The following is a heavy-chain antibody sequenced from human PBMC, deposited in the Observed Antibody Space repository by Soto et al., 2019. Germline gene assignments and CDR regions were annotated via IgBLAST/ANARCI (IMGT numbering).Heavy chain of an antibody. V-gene: IGHV4-39*01. CDR2: IYYSGST. D-gene: IGHD3-10*01. J-gene: IGHJ2*01. CDR1: GGSISSSSYY. Sequence: PSETLSLTCTVSGGSISSSSYYWGWIRQPPGKGLEWIGSIYYSGSTYYNPSLKSRVTISVDTSKNQFSLKLSSVTAADTAVYYCARHEWFGELLWEKNWYFDLWGRGTLVTVSS. CDR3: ARHEWFGELLWEKNWYFDL.